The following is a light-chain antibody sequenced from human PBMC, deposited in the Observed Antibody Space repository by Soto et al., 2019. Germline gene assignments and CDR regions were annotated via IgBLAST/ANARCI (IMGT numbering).Light chain of an antibody. CDR3: QQYNKWPFT. CDR1: QSIWSD. CDR2: DAS. V-gene: IGKV3-15*01. Sequence: EIVMTQSPDTLSVSPGENATLSCSASQSIWSDLAWFQQKSGQAPSLLIYDASTRATGIPARFSGSWSGTEFSLTISILQSEDFAIYFCQQYNKWPFTFDGVSKV. J-gene: IGKJ4*01.